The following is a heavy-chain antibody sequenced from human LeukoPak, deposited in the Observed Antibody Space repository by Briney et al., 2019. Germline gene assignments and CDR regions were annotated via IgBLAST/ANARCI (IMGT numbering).Heavy chain of an antibody. CDR2: IKEDGSEK. CDR1: GFTFSSYW. J-gene: IGHJ4*02. Sequence: PGGSLRLSCAATGFTFSSYWMSWVRQAPGKGLEWVANIKEDGSEKYYVDSVKGRFTISRDNAKNSLYLQMNSLRAEDTAVCYCARGRDGGRPYDYWGQGTLVTVSS. D-gene: IGHD4-23*01. CDR3: ARGRDGGRPYDY. V-gene: IGHV3-7*01.